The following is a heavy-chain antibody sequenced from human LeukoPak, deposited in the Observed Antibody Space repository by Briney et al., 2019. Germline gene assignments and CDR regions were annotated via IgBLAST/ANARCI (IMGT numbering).Heavy chain of an antibody. CDR3: ARDPGYSSSSKDSMAYYFDY. J-gene: IGHJ4*02. D-gene: IGHD6-6*01. CDR1: GGSISPYY. V-gene: IGHV4-59*12. CDR2: IYYSGST. Sequence: SETLSLTCTVSGGSISPYYWSWIRQPPGKGLEWIGYIYYSGSTNYNPSLKSRVTISLDTSKNQFSLNLRSVTAADTAVYYCARDPGYSSSSKDSMAYYFDYWGQGTLVTVSS.